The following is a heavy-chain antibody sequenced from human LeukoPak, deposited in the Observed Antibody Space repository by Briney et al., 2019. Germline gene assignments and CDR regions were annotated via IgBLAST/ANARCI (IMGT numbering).Heavy chain of an antibody. CDR1: GGTFSSYA. D-gene: IGHD2-2*01. J-gene: IGHJ6*02. CDR3: ATVGYCSSTSCYALGYYYYGMDV. CDR2: IIPIFGTA. V-gene: IGHV1-69*13. Sequence: SVKVSCKASGGTFSSYAISWVRQAPGQGLEWMGGIIPIFGTAKYAQKFQGRVTITADESTSTAYMELSSLRSEDTAVYYCATVGYCSSTSCYALGYYYYGMDVWGQGTTVTVSS.